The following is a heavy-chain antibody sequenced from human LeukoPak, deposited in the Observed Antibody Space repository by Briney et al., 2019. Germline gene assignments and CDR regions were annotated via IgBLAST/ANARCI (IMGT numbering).Heavy chain of an antibody. V-gene: IGHV5-51*01. CDR1: GYSFTSYW. CDR3: ASQLGAARRPGGYYYMDV. Sequence: KAGESLKISCKGSGYSFTSYWIGWVRQMPGKGLEWMGIIYPGDSDTRYSPSFQGQVTISADKSISTAYLQWSSLKASDTAMYYCASQLGAARRPGGYYYMDVWGKGTTVTVSS. D-gene: IGHD6-6*01. CDR2: IYPGDSDT. J-gene: IGHJ6*03.